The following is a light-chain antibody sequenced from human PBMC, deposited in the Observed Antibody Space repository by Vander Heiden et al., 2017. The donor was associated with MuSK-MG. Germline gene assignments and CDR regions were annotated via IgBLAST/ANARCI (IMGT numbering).Light chain of an antibody. CDR3: SSYAGSNNFVV. CDR1: SRDVGGYNY. CDR2: EVS. V-gene: IGLV2-8*01. J-gene: IGLJ2*01. Sequence: QSPLTQPPSSSGPPGPSVTTSCSGTSRDVGGYNYVAWYQQHPGKAPKLMIYEVSRRPSGVPDRFSGSKSGNTASLTVSGLQAEDEADYYCSSYAGSNNFVVFGGGTKLTVL.